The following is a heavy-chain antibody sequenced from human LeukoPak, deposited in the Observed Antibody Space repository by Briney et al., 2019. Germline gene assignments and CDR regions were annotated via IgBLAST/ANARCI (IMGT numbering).Heavy chain of an antibody. Sequence: PGGSLRLSCAASGFTFSSYGMHWVRQAPGKGLEWVAVIWYDGSNKYYADSVKGRFTISRDNSKNTLYLQMNSLRAEDTALYYCAKDIAAPSLYYFDYWGQGILVTVSS. CDR1: GFTFSSYG. V-gene: IGHV3-30*02. CDR3: AKDIAAPSLYYFDY. CDR2: IWYDGSNK. J-gene: IGHJ4*02. D-gene: IGHD6-6*01.